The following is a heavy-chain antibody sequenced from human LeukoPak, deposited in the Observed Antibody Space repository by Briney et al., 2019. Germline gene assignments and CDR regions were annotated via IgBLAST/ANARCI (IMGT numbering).Heavy chain of an antibody. CDR3: TTGIAAAGILH. Sequence: PGGSLRLSCAASGFTFSSYAMSWVRQAPGKGLEWVSAISGSGGSTYYADSVKGRFTISRDNSKNTLYLQMNSLSAEDTAVYYCTTGIAAAGILHWGQGTLVTVSS. J-gene: IGHJ4*02. CDR2: ISGSGGST. D-gene: IGHD6-13*01. V-gene: IGHV3-23*01. CDR1: GFTFSSYA.